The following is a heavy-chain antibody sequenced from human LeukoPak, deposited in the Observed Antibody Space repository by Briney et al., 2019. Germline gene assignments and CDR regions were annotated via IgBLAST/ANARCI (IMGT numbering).Heavy chain of an antibody. J-gene: IGHJ4*02. D-gene: IGHD1-26*01. Sequence: GGSLRLSCAASGFTFSSYAMSWVRQAPGKGLEWVSAISGSGGSTYYADSVKGRFTISRDNSKNTLYLQMNGLRAEDTAVYYCAKIRLDSGSYYFDYWGQGTLVTVSS. V-gene: IGHV3-23*01. CDR2: ISGSGGST. CDR1: GFTFSSYA. CDR3: AKIRLDSGSYYFDY.